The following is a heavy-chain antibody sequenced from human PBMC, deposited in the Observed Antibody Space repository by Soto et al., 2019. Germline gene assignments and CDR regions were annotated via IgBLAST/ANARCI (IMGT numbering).Heavy chain of an antibody. Sequence: ASVKVSCKASGYTFTGYDINWVRQATGQGLEWMGWMNPNSGNTGYAQKFQGRVTMTRNTSISTAYMELSSLRSEDTAVYYCARGLGQYDFWSGYSPNDAFDIWGQGTMVTVSS. CDR2: MNPNSGNT. D-gene: IGHD3-3*01. V-gene: IGHV1-8*01. CDR3: ARGLGQYDFWSGYSPNDAFDI. CDR1: GYTFTGYD. J-gene: IGHJ3*02.